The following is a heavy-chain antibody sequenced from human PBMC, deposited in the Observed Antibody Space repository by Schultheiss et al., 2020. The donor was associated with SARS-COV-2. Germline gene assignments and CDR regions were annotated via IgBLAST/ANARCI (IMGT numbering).Heavy chain of an antibody. CDR3: AREFVEMATMLSWDY. CDR2: ISGSGDST. CDR1: GFTFSSYS. D-gene: IGHD5-24*01. V-gene: IGHV3-23*01. J-gene: IGHJ4*02. Sequence: GGSLRLSCAASGFTFSSYSMSWVRQAPGKGPAWVSGISGSGDSTSYAESVKGRFTISRDMNTLYLQMNSLRIEDTAVYFCAREFVEMATMLSWDYWGQGTLVTVSS.